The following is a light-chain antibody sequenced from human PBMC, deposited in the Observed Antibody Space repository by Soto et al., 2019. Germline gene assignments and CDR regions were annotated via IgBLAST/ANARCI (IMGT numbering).Light chain of an antibody. CDR1: QDIRKY. CDR3: QQYYNPPLT. CDR2: PAS. Sequence: DIQMTQSPSSLSASVGGRVTITCQASQDIRKYLNWYQQKPGKAPKLLIHPASNLETGVPSRFSGSGSGTDFSFTISSLQPEDTATYYCQQYYNPPLTFGGGTKVEIK. V-gene: IGKV1-33*01. J-gene: IGKJ4*01.